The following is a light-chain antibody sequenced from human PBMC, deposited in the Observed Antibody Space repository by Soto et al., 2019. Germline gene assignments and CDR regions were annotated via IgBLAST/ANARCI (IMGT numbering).Light chain of an antibody. V-gene: IGKV2D-29*01. CDR1: ESLLHSDGKTH. Sequence: DIMMTQTPLSLSVTPGQPASMFCKSSESLLHSDGKTHLSWYLQRPGQPPQLLMYEVSHRFSGVPERFSGRESGTDFTLEISRVEAEDVGIYYCMQTMQIPNIFGQGTKLEIK. J-gene: IGKJ2*01. CDR2: EVS. CDR3: MQTMQIPNI.